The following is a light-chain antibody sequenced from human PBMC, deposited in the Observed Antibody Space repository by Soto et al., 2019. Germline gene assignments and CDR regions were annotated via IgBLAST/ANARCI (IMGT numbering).Light chain of an antibody. J-gene: IGKJ4*02. V-gene: IGKV1-9*01. Sequence: DIQLTQSPSFLSASVGDRVTVTCRASQGISRYLDWYQKKPGQAPDLLIYDASTLQSGVPSRFRGSGSGTEFTLTISGLQPEGFATYYCQQLSLYPLTFCGGTKIEIK. CDR3: QQLSLYPLT. CDR2: DAS. CDR1: QGISRY.